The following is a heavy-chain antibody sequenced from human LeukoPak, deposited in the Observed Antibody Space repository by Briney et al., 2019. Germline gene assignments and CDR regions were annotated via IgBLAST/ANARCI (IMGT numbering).Heavy chain of an antibody. Sequence: GGSLRLSCAASGFTFSSYWMSWVRQAPGKGLEWVGRIKSKTDGGTTDHAAPVKGRFTISRDDSKNTLYLQMNSLKIEDTAVYYCTYGWDRFDYWGQGTLVTVSS. J-gene: IGHJ4*02. D-gene: IGHD6-19*01. V-gene: IGHV3-15*01. CDR3: TYGWDRFDY. CDR1: GFTFSSYW. CDR2: IKSKTDGGTT.